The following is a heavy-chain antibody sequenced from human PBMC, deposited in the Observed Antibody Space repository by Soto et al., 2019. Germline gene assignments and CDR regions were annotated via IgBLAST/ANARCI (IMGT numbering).Heavy chain of an antibody. J-gene: IGHJ4*02. Sequence: PGGSLRLSCAASGFTFSSYAMHWVRQAPGKGLEWVAVISYDGSNKYYADSVKGRFTISRDNSKNTLYLQMNSLRAEDTAVYYCARASGELPLDYWGQGTLVTVSS. V-gene: IGHV3-30-3*01. CDR3: ARASGELPLDY. CDR1: GFTFSSYA. D-gene: IGHD3-10*01. CDR2: ISYDGSNK.